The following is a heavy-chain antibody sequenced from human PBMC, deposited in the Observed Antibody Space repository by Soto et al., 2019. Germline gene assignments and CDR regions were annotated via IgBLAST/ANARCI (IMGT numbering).Heavy chain of an antibody. V-gene: IGHV3-23*01. CDR3: AKVGGDYYGSGSSY. D-gene: IGHD3-10*01. J-gene: IGHJ4*02. Sequence: GGSLRLSCAASGFTFSSYAMSWVRQAPGKGLEWVSAISGSGGSTYYADSVKGRFTISRDNPKNTLYLQMNSLRAEDTAVYYCAKVGGDYYGSGSSYWGQGTLVTVSS. CDR2: ISGSGGST. CDR1: GFTFSSYA.